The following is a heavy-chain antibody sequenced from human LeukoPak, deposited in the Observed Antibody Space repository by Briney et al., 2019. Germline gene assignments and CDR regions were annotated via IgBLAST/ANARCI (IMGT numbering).Heavy chain of an antibody. CDR1: GGTFTSYA. CDR2: IIPIFGTA. J-gene: IGHJ4*02. Sequence: SVKVSCKASGGTFTSYAISWVRQAPGQGLEWMGGIIPIFGTANYAQKFQGRVTITADESTSTAYMELSSLRSEDTAVYYCARHPPGAAGTLQYYFDYWGQGTLVTVSS. V-gene: IGHV1-69*01. CDR3: ARHPPGAAGTLQYYFDY. D-gene: IGHD6-13*01.